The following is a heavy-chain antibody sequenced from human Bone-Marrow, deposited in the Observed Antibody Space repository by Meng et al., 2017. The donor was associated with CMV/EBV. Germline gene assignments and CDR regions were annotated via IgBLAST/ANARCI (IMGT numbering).Heavy chain of an antibody. CDR2: ISSSGSTI. V-gene: IGHV3-11*04. CDR3: ASLGYCSSTSCYTLDY. CDR1: GFTFSDYY. J-gene: IGHJ4*02. D-gene: IGHD2-2*02. Sequence: GESLKISCAASGFTFSDYYMSWIRQAPGKGLEWVSYISSSGSTIYYADSVKGRFTISRDNAKNSLYLQMNSLRAEDTAVYYCASLGYCSSTSCYTLDYWGQGTLVTVSS.